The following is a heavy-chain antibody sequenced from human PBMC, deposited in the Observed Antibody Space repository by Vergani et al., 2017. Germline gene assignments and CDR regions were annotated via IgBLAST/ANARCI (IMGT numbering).Heavy chain of an antibody. CDR2: IDPSDSYT. J-gene: IGHJ6*02. D-gene: IGHD6-19*01. CDR3: ARQVAVAGKWWGPYYYYGMDV. V-gene: IGHV5-10-1*01. CDR1: GYSFTSYW. Sequence: EVELVQSGPEMRTPGASLRISCTCSGYSFTSYWISWVRQMPGKGLEWMGRIDPSDSYTNYSPSFQGHVTISANKSISTAYLQWSSLKASDTAMYYCARQVAVAGKWWGPYYYYGMDVWGQGTTVTVSS.